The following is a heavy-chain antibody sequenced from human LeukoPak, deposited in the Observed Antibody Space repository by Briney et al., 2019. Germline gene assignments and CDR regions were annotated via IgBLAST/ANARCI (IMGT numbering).Heavy chain of an antibody. J-gene: IGHJ4*02. V-gene: IGHV3-23*01. CDR1: GFTFSSYA. D-gene: IGHD3-10*01. CDR2: ISGSGGST. CDR3: AKHSGSGSYLSIDY. Sequence: GGSLRLSCAASGFTFSSYAMSWVRQAPGKGLEWVSAISGSGGSTYYADSVKGRFTISRDNSKNTLYLQMNSLRAEDTAVYYCAKHSGSGSYLSIDYWGQGTLVTVSS.